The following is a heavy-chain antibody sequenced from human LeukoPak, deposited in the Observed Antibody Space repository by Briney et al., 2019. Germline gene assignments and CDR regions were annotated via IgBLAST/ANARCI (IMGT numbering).Heavy chain of an antibody. V-gene: IGHV4-59*12. J-gene: IGHJ4*01. CDR2: FYYTGYT. Sequence: SETLSLTCTVSGGSISSYYWSWIRRPPGKGLEWIGYFYYTGYTNYNPSLKSRVTISVDKSKNQFSLKLTSVTAADTAVYYCASLLGPLSYNFGFARDYWGQGTLVTVSS. CDR3: ASLLGPLSYNFGFARDY. D-gene: IGHD5-18*01. CDR1: GGSISSYY.